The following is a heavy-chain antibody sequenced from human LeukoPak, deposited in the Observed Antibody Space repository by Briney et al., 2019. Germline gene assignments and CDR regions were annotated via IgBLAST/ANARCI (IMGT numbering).Heavy chain of an antibody. CDR3: ARETAFYFDY. J-gene: IGHJ4*02. CDR1: GYTFNSYY. Sequence: GASVKVSCKASGYTFNSYYMHWVRQAPGQGLEWMGTINPSGGRTNYAQKLQGRVTMTTDTSTSTAYMELRSLRSDDTAVYYCARETAFYFDYWGQGILVTVSS. V-gene: IGHV1-46*02. D-gene: IGHD1-1*01. CDR2: INPSGGRT.